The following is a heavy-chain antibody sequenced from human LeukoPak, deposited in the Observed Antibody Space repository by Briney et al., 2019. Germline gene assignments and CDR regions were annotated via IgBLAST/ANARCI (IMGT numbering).Heavy chain of an antibody. V-gene: IGHV3-64*01. J-gene: IGHJ5*02. CDR2: ISSRGDYT. CDR1: GFTFSSYD. CDR3: ARAPNAGRTGSHWFDP. D-gene: IGHD3/OR15-3a*01. Sequence: GGSLRLSCAASGFTFSSYDMHWVRQAPGKGLEYVSAISSRGDYTYYTNSVKGRFTISRDNSKNTLYLQMGSLKPDDMAVYYCARAPNAGRTGSHWFDPWGQGALVTVSS.